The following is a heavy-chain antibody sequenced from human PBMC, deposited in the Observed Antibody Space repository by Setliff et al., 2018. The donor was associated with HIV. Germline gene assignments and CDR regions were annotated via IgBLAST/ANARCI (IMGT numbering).Heavy chain of an antibody. V-gene: IGHV4-34*01. Sequence: PSETLSLTCAVYGGSFTEYYWNWIRRPPGKGLEWIGEMSHSGSTKYNPSLKSRVTISGDTSKNQFSLNVNSVTAADTAVYYCVIFCIVTPVDVRDYWGQGSLVTVSS. CDR1: GGSFTEYY. CDR3: VIFCIVTPVDVRDY. J-gene: IGHJ4*02. CDR2: MSHSGST. D-gene: IGHD2-21*01.